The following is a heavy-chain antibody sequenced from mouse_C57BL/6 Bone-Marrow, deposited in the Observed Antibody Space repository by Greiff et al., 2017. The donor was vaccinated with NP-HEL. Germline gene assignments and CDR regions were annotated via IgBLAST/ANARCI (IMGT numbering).Heavy chain of an antibody. D-gene: IGHD2-1*01. V-gene: IGHV1-69*01. CDR3: ARSKIYYGNLDY. Sequence: QVQLKQPGAELVMPGASVKLSCKASGYTFTSYWMHWVKQRPGQGLEWIGEIDPSDSYTNYNQKFKGKSTLTVDKSSSTAYMQLSSLTSEDSAVYYCARSKIYYGNLDYWGQGTTLTVSS. CDR2: IDPSDSYT. J-gene: IGHJ2*01. CDR1: GYTFTSYW.